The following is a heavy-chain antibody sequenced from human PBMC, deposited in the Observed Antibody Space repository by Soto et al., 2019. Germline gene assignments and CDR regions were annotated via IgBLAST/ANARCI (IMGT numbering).Heavy chain of an antibody. CDR3: AADALLNYDFWSGLDY. V-gene: IGHV1-58*01. Sequence: EASVKVSCKASGFTFTSSAVQWVRQARGQRLEWIGWIVVGSGNTNYAQKFQERVTITRDMSTSTAYMELSSLRSEDTAVYYCAADALLNYDFWSGLDYWGQGTLVTVSS. CDR2: IVVGSGNT. J-gene: IGHJ4*02. D-gene: IGHD3-3*01. CDR1: GFTFTSSA.